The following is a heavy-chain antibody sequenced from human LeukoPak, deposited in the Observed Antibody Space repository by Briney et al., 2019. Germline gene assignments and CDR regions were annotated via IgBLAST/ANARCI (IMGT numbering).Heavy chain of an antibody. CDR2: IKQDGSEK. Sequence: GGSLRLSCAASGFTFSSYWMSWVRQAPGKGLEGVANIKQDGSEKYYVDAVKGRFTISRDNSKNTLYLQMNSLRVEDTAVYYCAKIGRKYDFWTGFYEEEVDYMDVWGKGTTVTVSS. V-gene: IGHV3-7*03. D-gene: IGHD3-3*01. J-gene: IGHJ6*03. CDR3: AKIGRKYDFWTGFYEEEVDYMDV. CDR1: GFTFSSYW.